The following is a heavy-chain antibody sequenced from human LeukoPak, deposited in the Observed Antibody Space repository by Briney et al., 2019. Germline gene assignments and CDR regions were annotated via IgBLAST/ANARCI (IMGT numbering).Heavy chain of an antibody. J-gene: IGHJ5*02. D-gene: IGHD3-3*01. CDR1: GGSISSGGYY. V-gene: IGHV4-31*03. CDR3: ARVGIAKSYDFWSGRSWFDP. Sequence: SETLSLTCTVSGGSISSGGYYWSWIRQHPGKGLEWIGYIYYSGSTYYNPSLKSRVTISVDTSKNQFSLKLSSVTAADTAVYYCARVGIAKSYDFWSGRSWFDPWGQGTLVTVSS. CDR2: IYYSGST.